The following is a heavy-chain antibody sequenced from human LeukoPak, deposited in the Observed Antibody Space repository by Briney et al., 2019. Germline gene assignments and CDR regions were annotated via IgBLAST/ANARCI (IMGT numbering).Heavy chain of an antibody. CDR1: GGSISSSSYY. J-gene: IGHJ5*02. Sequence: SETLSLTCTVSGGSISSSSYYWVWIRQPPGKGLEWIGSVYYGGSTYYNPSLESRVTISIDTSKNQFSLKLSSVTAADTAVYYCARDRLQLQSWGQGTLVTVSS. D-gene: IGHD1-1*01. CDR3: ARDRLQLQS. CDR2: VYYGGST. V-gene: IGHV4-39*07.